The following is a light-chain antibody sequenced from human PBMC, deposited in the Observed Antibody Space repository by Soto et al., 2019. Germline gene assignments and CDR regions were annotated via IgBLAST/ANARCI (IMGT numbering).Light chain of an antibody. CDR2: AAS. V-gene: IGKV1-39*01. CDR3: QQSYSSPPT. CDR1: QSISNH. Sequence: EIQVTQSPASLSASVEDRVIITCRASQSISNHINWYQQKPGKAPKLLIFAASSLQSGVPSRFSGSRSGPDFTLTISSLQPEDFATYYCQQSYSSPPTFGQGTKVDI. J-gene: IGKJ1*01.